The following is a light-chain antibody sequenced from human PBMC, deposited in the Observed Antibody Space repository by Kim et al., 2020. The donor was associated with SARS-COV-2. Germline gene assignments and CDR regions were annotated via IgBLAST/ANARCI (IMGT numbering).Light chain of an antibody. V-gene: IGLV2-14*01. CDR1: RSDVGGYNY. CDR2: DVS. J-gene: IGLJ1*01. Sequence: QSALTQPASVSGSPGQSITISCTGTRSDVGGYNYVSCYQQHPGKAPKLMIYDVSKRPSGVSNRFSGSKSGNTASLTISGLQAEDEADYYCSSYTSSSTYVVGTGTKVTVL. CDR3: SSYTSSSTYV.